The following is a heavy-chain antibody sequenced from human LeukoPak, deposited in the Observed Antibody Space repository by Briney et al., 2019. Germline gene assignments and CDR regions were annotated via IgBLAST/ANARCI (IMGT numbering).Heavy chain of an antibody. J-gene: IGHJ4*02. CDR3: AKDHYGSGSYIDY. CDR1: GFTFSSYG. D-gene: IGHD3-10*01. V-gene: IGHV3-33*06. Sequence: GGSLRLSCGASGFTFSSYGMHWVRQAPGKGLEWVAVIWYDGSNKYYADSVKGRFTISRDNSKNTLYLQMNSLRAEDTAVYYCAKDHYGSGSYIDYWGQGTLVTVSS. CDR2: IWYDGSNK.